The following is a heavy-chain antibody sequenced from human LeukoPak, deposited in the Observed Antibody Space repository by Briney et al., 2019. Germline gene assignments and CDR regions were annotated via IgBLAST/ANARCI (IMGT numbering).Heavy chain of an antibody. Sequence: GGSLRLSCAASGFTFSSYAMNWVRQAPGKGLEWVSSISSSSSYIYYADSVKGRFTISRDNAKNSLYLQMNSLRAEDTAVYYCAREIAAAGDAFDIWGQGTMVTVSS. J-gene: IGHJ3*02. V-gene: IGHV3-21*01. CDR2: ISSSSSYI. CDR1: GFTFSSYA. D-gene: IGHD6-13*01. CDR3: AREIAAAGDAFDI.